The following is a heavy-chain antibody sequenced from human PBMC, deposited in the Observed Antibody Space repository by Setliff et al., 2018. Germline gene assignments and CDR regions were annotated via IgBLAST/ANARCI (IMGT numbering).Heavy chain of an antibody. D-gene: IGHD3-22*01. CDR2: IIPIFGXX. CDR3: ARDSFFGDDYYDSSGSSHAFDI. V-gene: IGHV1-69*13. Sequence: ASVKVSCKASGGTFSSYAISWARQAPGQGLEWMGGIIPIFGXXXXXQKFQGRVTITXXESTSTAYMELSSLRSEDTAVYYCARDSFFGDDYYDSSGSSHAFDIWGQGTMGTVSS. CDR1: GGTFSSYA. J-gene: IGHJ3*02.